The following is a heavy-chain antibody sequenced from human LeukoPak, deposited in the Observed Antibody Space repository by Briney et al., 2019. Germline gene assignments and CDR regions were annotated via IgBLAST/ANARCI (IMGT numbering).Heavy chain of an antibody. D-gene: IGHD3-10*01. Sequence: GGSLRLSCAASGFTFSSYWMSWVRQAPGEGLEWVANIKQDGSEKYYVDSVKGRFTISRDNAKNSLYLQMNSLRAEDTAVYYCARGRGGLLWFGEFNSGGQGTLVTVSS. V-gene: IGHV3-7*01. CDR2: IKQDGSEK. CDR1: GFTFSSYW. J-gene: IGHJ4*02. CDR3: ARGRGGLLWFGEFNS.